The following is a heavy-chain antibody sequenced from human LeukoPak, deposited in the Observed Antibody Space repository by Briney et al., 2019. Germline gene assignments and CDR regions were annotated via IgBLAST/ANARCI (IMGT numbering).Heavy chain of an antibody. D-gene: IGHD1-26*01. J-gene: IGHJ6*01. CDR1: GFTFSSFA. CDR3: AKMKGHPLPKYYMDV. V-gene: IGHV3-23*01. CDR2: ISGSGNNT. Sequence: GGSLRLSCAASGFTFSSFAMSWVRRTPGKGLEWVSRISGSGNNTLYADSVKGRFTISRDNSKNTLYLEMNSLRAEDTAIYYCAKMKGHPLPKYYMDVWGQGTTVTVSS.